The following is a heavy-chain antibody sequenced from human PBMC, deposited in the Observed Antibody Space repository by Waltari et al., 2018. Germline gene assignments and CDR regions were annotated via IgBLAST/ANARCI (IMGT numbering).Heavy chain of an antibody. CDR1: GFTFSSYA. CDR2: ISYDGSNK. CDR3: ARAPSGSGWDY. D-gene: IGHD6-19*01. Sequence: VQLVESGGGLVKPGGSLRLSCAASGFTFSSYAMHWVRQAPGKGLEWVAVISYDGSNKYYADSVKGRFTISRDNSKNTLYLQMNSLRAEDTAVYYCARAPSGSGWDYWGQGTLVTVSS. J-gene: IGHJ4*02. V-gene: IGHV3-30-3*01.